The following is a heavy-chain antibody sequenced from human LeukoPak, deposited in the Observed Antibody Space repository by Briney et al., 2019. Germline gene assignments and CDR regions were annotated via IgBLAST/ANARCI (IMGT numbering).Heavy chain of an antibody. Sequence: GGSLRLSCAASGFTFSSYGMHWVRQAPGKGLEWVSSISSSSSYIYYADSVKGRFTISRDNAKNSLYLQMNSLRAEDTAVYYCARDPASGSPEFDYWGQGTLVTVSS. CDR2: ISSSSSYI. J-gene: IGHJ4*02. D-gene: IGHD5-12*01. CDR1: GFTFSSYG. V-gene: IGHV3-21*01. CDR3: ARDPASGSPEFDY.